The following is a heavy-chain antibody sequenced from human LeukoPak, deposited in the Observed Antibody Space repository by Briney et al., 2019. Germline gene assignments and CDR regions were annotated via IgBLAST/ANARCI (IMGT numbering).Heavy chain of an antibody. D-gene: IGHD6-13*01. CDR3: ARDGQYSSSRFDY. V-gene: IGHV3-21*01. Sequence: PGGSLRLSCAASGFTFSSYAINWVRQAPGKGLEWVSSISSSSSYIYYADSVKGRFTISRDNAKNSLYLQMNSLRAEDTAVYYCARDGQYSSSRFDYWGQGTLVTVSS. CDR1: GFTFSSYA. J-gene: IGHJ4*02. CDR2: ISSSSSYI.